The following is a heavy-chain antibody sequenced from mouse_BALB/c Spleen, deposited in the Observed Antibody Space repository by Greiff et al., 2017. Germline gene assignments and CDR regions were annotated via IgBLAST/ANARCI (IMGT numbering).Heavy chain of an antibody. CDR1: GFTFNTYA. V-gene: IGHV10-3*03. Sequence: EVKLVESGGGLVQPKGSLKLSCAASGFTFNTYAMHWVCQAPGKGLEWVARIRSKSNNYATYYADSVKDRFTISRDDSQSMLYLQMNNLKTEDTAMYYCVREDSRKGFAYWGQGTLVTVSA. CDR3: VREDSRKGFAY. J-gene: IGHJ3*01. CDR2: IRSKSNNYAT.